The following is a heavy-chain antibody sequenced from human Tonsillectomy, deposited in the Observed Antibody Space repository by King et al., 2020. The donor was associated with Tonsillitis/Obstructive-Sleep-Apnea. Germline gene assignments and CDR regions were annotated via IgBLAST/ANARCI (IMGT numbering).Heavy chain of an antibody. D-gene: IGHD1-14*01. V-gene: IGHV3-53*01. Sequence: VQLVESGGGLIQPGGSLRLSCAASGFTVSNTYISWVRQAPGKGLEWVSVIYTGGSIYYADSVKGRFTISRDNSNNTLYLQMNSLRAEDTAVYYCAREPAGYYYGMDVWGQGTTVTVSS. CDR1: GFTVSNTY. J-gene: IGHJ6*02. CDR2: IYTGGSI. CDR3: AREPAGYYYGMDV.